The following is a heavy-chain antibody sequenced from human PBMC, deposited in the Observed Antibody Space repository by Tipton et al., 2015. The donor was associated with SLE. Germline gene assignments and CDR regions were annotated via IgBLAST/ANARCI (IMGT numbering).Heavy chain of an antibody. J-gene: IGHJ2*01. CDR1: GGSISSGSYY. V-gene: IGHV4-61*10. Sequence: TLSLTCTVSGGSISSGSYYWSWIRQPAGKGLEWIGYIYYSGSTNYNPSLKSRVTISVDKSKNQFSLKLNSVTAADTAVYYCARYGYSSGWFDWYFDLWGRGTLVTVSS. D-gene: IGHD6-19*01. CDR2: IYYSGST. CDR3: ARYGYSSGWFDWYFDL.